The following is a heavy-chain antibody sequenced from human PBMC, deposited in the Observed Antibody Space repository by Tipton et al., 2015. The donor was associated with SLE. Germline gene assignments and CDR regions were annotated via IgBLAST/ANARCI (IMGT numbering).Heavy chain of an antibody. CDR2: IYSGGSST. V-gene: IGHV3-23*03. CDR3: AKPRRAAAAYWYFDL. D-gene: IGHD6-13*01. Sequence: GSLRLSCAASGFTFSNAWMSWVRQAPGKGLEWVSVIYSGGSSTYYADSVKGRFTISRDNSKNTLYLQMNSLRAEDTAVYYCAKPRRAAAAYWYFDLWGRGTLVTVSS. J-gene: IGHJ2*01. CDR1: GFTFSNAW.